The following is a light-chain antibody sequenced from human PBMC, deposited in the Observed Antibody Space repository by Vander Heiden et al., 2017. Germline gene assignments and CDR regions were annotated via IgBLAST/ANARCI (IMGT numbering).Light chain of an antibody. Sequence: AIPMTQSPSSLSASTGDRVTITCRASQGISSYLAWYQQKPGKAPKLLIYAASTLQSGVPSRFSGSGSGTDFTLTISCLQSEDFATYYCQQDYSYPRRFGPGTKVEIK. J-gene: IGKJ1*01. V-gene: IGKV1-8*01. CDR2: AAS. CDR3: QQDYSYPRR. CDR1: QGISSY.